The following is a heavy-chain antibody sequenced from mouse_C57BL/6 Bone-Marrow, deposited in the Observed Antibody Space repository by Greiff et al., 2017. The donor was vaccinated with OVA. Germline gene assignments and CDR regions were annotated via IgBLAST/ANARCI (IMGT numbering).Heavy chain of an antibody. Sequence: VQLQQSGAELVRPGASVTLSCKASGYTFTDYEMHWVKQTPVHGLEWIGAIDPETGGTAYNQKFKGKAILTADKSSSTAYMELRSLTSADSAVYYCTRGAGSYYFDYWGQGTTLTVSS. CDR2: IDPETGGT. D-gene: IGHD3-3*01. J-gene: IGHJ2*01. CDR1: GYTFTDYE. V-gene: IGHV1-15*01. CDR3: TRGAGSYYFDY.